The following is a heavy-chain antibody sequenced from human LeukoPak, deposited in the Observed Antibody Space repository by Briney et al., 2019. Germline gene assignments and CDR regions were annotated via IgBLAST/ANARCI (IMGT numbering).Heavy chain of an antibody. D-gene: IGHD6-19*01. CDR2: ISWDGGST. CDR1: GFTFSSYW. CDR3: AKVGYSSGWYYFDY. Sequence: AGGSLRLSCAASGFTFSSYWMYWVRQAPGKGLEWVSLISWDGGSTYYADSVKGRFTISRDNSKNSLYLQMNSLRAEDTALYYCAKVGYSSGWYYFDYWGQGTLVTVSS. J-gene: IGHJ4*02. V-gene: IGHV3-43D*03.